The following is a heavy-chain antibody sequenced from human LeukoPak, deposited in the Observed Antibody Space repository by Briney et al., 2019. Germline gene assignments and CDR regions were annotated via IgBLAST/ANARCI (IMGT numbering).Heavy chain of an antibody. CDR2: IIPMFRTE. J-gene: IGHJ3*02. V-gene: IGHV1-69*05. CDR1: GGTFSSYT. CDR3: ARDRKLGAFDI. Sequence: SVTVSFTASGGTFSSYTISWVRQAPGQGLEWMGGIIPMFRTENYAQKFQGRITITMDESTSTAYMELSSLRSEDTAVYYCARDRKLGAFDIWGQGTMVTVSS.